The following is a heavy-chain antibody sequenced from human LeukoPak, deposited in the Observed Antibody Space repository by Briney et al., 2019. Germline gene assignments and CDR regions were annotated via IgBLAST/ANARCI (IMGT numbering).Heavy chain of an antibody. CDR1: GFTFSTYA. Sequence: GGSLRLSCAASGFTFSTYAMHWVRQAPGKGLEWVAVISYDGSNKYYANSVKGRLTISRDNSKNTLYLQMNSLRAEDTAVYYCARDMSVYSSGPADYWGQGTLVTVSS. V-gene: IGHV3-30-3*01. D-gene: IGHD6-19*01. J-gene: IGHJ4*02. CDR3: ARDMSVYSSGPADY. CDR2: ISYDGSNK.